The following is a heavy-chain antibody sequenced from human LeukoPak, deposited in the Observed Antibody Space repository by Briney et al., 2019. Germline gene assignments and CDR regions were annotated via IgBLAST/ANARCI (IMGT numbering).Heavy chain of an antibody. CDR3: ARDDPGIGIDY. V-gene: IGHV3-74*01. D-gene: IGHD1-26*01. CDR2: INSDGSST. CDR1: GFSFSSYW. Sequence: GGSLRPSCAAFGFSFSSYWMHWVRQAPGKGLVWVSHINSDGSSTTYADSVKGRFTISRDNAKSTLYLQMNSLRAEDTAVYYCARDDPGIGIDYWGQGTLVTVSS. J-gene: IGHJ4*02.